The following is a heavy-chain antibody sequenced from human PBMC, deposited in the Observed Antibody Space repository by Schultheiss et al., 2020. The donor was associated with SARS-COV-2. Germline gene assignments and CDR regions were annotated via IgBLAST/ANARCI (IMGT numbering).Heavy chain of an antibody. CDR3: AKVVPHYYYYMDV. J-gene: IGHJ6*03. V-gene: IGHV3-23*01. CDR1: GFTVSSNY. CDR2: ISGSGGST. Sequence: GGSLRLSCAASGFTVSSNYMSWVRQAPGKGLEWVSAISGSGGSTYYADSVKGRFTISRDNSKNTLYLQMNSLRAEETAIYYCAKVVPHYYYYMDVWGKGTTVTVSS. D-gene: IGHD4/OR15-4a*01.